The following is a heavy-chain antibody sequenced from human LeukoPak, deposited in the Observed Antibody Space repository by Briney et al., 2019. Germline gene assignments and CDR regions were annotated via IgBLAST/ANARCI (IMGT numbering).Heavy chain of an antibody. V-gene: IGHV3-30*02. CDR1: GFTFSSYG. CDR2: IRYDGSNK. D-gene: IGHD2-15*01. J-gene: IGHJ5*02. Sequence: PGGSLRLSCAASGFTFSSYGMHWVRQAPGKGLEWVAFIRYDGSNKYYADSVKGRFTISRDNSKNTLYLQMNSLRAEDTAVYYCAKDPYKVVVAAQGFDPWGQGTLVTVSS. CDR3: AKDPYKVVVAAQGFDP.